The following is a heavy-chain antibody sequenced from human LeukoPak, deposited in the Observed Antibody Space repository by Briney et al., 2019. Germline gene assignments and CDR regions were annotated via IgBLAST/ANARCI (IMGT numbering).Heavy chain of an antibody. CDR2: IKEDGSEK. CDR3: VRSLYYYYMDV. J-gene: IGHJ6*03. V-gene: IGHV3-7*01. CDR1: GFTFSSYW. Sequence: GGSLRLSCAASGFTFSSYWMSWVRQAPGKGLEWVANIKEDGSEKYYVDSIKGRFTISRDNVKNSLYLQMNSLGAEDTAVYYCVRSLYYYYMDVWGKGTTVTVSS.